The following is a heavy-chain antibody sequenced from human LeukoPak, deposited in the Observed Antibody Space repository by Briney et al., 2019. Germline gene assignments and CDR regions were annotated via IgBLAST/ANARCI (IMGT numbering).Heavy chain of an antibody. Sequence: SETLSLTCTVSGGSISGYYWNWIRQSPGKGLEWIGSIYYSGSTYYAPSLKSRVTISLDTSKNQLSLRLSSVTAADTAMYYCARYHQGFDDYWGQGTLVTVSS. CDR2: IYYSGST. CDR3: ARYHQGFDDY. D-gene: IGHD3-9*01. J-gene: IGHJ4*02. V-gene: IGHV4-59*12. CDR1: GGSISGYY.